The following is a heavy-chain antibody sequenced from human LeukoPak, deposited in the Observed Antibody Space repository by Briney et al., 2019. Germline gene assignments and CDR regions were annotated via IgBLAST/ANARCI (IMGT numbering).Heavy chain of an antibody. D-gene: IGHD6-13*01. CDR2: MYSGGKT. Sequence: GGSLRLSCAASGFTVSSNYMSWVRQAPGKGLEWVSVMYSGGKTYYADSVKGRFTISRDNSKNTLHLQMNSLRAEDTAVYYCVREGYNNTWYRSWGQGTLVTVSS. V-gene: IGHV3-53*01. J-gene: IGHJ5*02. CDR1: GFTVSSNY. CDR3: VREGYNNTWYRS.